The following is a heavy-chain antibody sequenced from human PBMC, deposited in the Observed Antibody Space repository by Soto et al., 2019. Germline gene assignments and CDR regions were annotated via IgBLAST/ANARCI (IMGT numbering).Heavy chain of an antibody. D-gene: IGHD7-27*01. CDR1: GGSISSYY. CDR2: IYYSGST. Sequence: SETLSLTCTVSGGSISSYYWSWIRQPPGKGLEWIGYIYYSGSTNYNPSLKSRVTISVDTSKNQFSLKLSSVTAADTAVYYCASTPSHWGYYYYYYMDVWGKGTTVTVSS. J-gene: IGHJ6*03. CDR3: ASTPSHWGYYYYYYMDV. V-gene: IGHV4-59*08.